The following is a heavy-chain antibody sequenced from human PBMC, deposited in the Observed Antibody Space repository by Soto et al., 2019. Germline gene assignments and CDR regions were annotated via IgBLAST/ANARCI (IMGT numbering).Heavy chain of an antibody. CDR1: GFTFGSYG. CDR3: AKDRIVGATLADS. V-gene: IGHV3-30*18. Sequence: PGGSLRLSCAASGFTFGSYGMHWVRQAPGKGLEWVAVILSDENKKYYVDSVKGRFTISRDNSKNTLYLQMNSLRAEDTAVYYCAKDRIVGATLADSWGQGTLVTVSS. CDR2: ILSDENKK. J-gene: IGHJ4*02. D-gene: IGHD1-26*01.